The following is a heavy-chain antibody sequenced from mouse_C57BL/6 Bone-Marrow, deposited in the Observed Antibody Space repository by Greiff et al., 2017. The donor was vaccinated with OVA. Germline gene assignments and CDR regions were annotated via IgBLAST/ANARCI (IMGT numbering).Heavy chain of an antibody. CDR3: ARSGGWLLPFAY. CDR1: GFTFTDSY. J-gene: IGHJ3*01. V-gene: IGHV7-3*01. CDR2: IRNKANGYTS. Sequence: EVQLVESGGGLVQPGGSLSLSCAASGFTFTDSYMSWVRQPPGKALEWLGFIRNKANGYTSEYSASVKGRFTISRDNSQSILYLQMNALRAEDSATYYCARSGGWLLPFAYWGQGTLVTVSA. D-gene: IGHD2-3*01.